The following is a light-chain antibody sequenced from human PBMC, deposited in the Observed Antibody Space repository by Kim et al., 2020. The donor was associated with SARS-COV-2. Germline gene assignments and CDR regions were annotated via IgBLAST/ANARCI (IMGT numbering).Light chain of an antibody. V-gene: IGLV3-19*01. Sequence: VAMGPTVRITCQGDSLRSYYATWYQQKPGPAPILVIYGKNNRPSGIPDRFSGSSSGNTASLTITGTQAGDEADYYCNSRDSNDNVVFGGGTQLTVL. CDR2: GKN. CDR1: SLRSYY. CDR3: NSRDSNDNVV. J-gene: IGLJ2*01.